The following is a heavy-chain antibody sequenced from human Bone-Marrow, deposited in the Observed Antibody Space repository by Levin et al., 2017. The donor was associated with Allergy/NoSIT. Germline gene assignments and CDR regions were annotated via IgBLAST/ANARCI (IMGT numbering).Heavy chain of an antibody. CDR1: GGSFRDYY. Sequence: GSLRLSCAVYGGSFRDYYWSWIRLPPGKGLEWIGEINHGGSTNYNPSLKSRVTISVDTSKNQFSLKLSSVTAADTAVYYCARGAGNSYRWFDSWGQGTLVTVSS. J-gene: IGHJ5*01. CDR3: ARGAGNSYRWFDS. CDR2: INHGGST. D-gene: IGHD1-7*01. V-gene: IGHV4-34*01.